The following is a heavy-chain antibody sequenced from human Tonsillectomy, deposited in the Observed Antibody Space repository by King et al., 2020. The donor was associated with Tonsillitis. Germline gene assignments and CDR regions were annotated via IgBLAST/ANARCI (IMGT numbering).Heavy chain of an antibody. CDR1: GFTFSVSA. J-gene: IGHJ4*02. V-gene: IGHV3-73*01. CDR2: IRSKANSYAT. D-gene: IGHD5-18*01. Sequence: VQLVESGGGLVQPGGSLKLSWAASGFTFSVSAMHWVRQASGKGLEWVGRIRSKANSYATAYAASVKGRFTISREDSKNTAYLQMNSLKTEDTAVYYCTTPYSYGYFSFDYWGQGTLVTVSS. CDR3: TTPYSYGYFSFDY.